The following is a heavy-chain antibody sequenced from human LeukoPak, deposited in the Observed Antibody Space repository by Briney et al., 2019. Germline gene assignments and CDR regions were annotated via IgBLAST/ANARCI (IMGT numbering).Heavy chain of an antibody. CDR1: GLTFDLYS. CDR3: ARRVGALEI. CDR2: ISGSSTTI. D-gene: IGHD3-3*01. Sequence: PGGSLRLSCAASGLTFDLYSMNWVRQAPGKGLEWLSYISGSSTTIDYADSVKGRFTISRDNAKNTLYLQMNSLRAEDAGTYYCARRVGALEIWGQGTMVTVSS. V-gene: IGHV3-48*01. J-gene: IGHJ3*02.